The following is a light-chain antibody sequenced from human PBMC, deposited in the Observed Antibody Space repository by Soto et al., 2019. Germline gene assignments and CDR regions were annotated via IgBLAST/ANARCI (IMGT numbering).Light chain of an antibody. J-gene: IGLJ3*02. CDR3: AAWDDSLKGWL. V-gene: IGLV1-44*01. CDR2: SNN. CDR1: SSNIGTNT. Sequence: QSALTQPPSASGTPGQRVTISCSGSSSNIGTNTVNWYQQFPGTAPKVLIYSNNQRPSGVPDRFSGSKSGTSASLAISGLQSEDEADYYCAAWDDSLKGWLFGGGTQLTVL.